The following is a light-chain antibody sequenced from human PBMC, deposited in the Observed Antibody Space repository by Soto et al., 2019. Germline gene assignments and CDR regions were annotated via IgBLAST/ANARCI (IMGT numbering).Light chain of an antibody. CDR3: QQYNNWPPDRT. CDR2: GAS. V-gene: IGKV3-15*01. CDR1: QSVSSN. Sequence: EIVMTQSPATLSVSPGERATLSCRASQSVSSNLAWYQPKPGQAPRPLIYGASTRATGIPARFSGSGSGTEFTLTISSLQSEDFAIYFCQQYNNWPPDRTFGQGTKVEIK. J-gene: IGKJ1*01.